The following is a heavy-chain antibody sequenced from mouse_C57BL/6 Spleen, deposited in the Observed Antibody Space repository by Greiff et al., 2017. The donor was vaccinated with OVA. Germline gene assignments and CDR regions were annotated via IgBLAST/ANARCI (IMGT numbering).Heavy chain of an antibody. J-gene: IGHJ4*01. CDR1: GYTFTDYE. Sequence: QVQLQQSGAELVRPGASVTLSCKASGYTFTDYEMHWVKQTPVHGLEWIGAIDPETGGTAYNQKFKGKAILTADKSSSTAYMELRSLPSEDSAVYYGTRSAYYGSSVYAMDYWGQGTSVTVSS. CDR2: IDPETGGT. V-gene: IGHV1-15*01. CDR3: TRSAYYGSSVYAMDY. D-gene: IGHD1-1*01.